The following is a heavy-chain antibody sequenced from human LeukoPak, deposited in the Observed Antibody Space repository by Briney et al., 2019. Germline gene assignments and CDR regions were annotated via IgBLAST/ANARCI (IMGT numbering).Heavy chain of an antibody. CDR3: ARYCGSTNSYKGGFDP. D-gene: IGHD2-2*01. CDR2: IYYSGST. V-gene: IGHV4-31*03. Sequence: SQTLSLTCTVSGGSISSGGYYWSWIRQHPGKGLEWIGYIYYSGSTYSNPSLKSRVTISVDTSKNQFSLNLSSVTAADTAVYYCARYCGSTNSYKGGFDPWGQGTLVTVSS. CDR1: GGSISSGGYY. J-gene: IGHJ5*02.